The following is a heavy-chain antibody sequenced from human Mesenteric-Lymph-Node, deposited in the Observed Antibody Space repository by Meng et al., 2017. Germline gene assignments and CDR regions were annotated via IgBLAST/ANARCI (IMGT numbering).Heavy chain of an antibody. CDR2: ISYDGSNK. CDR1: GFTFSSYA. Sequence: GESLKISCAASGFTFSSYAMHWVRQAPGKGLEWVAVISYDGSNKYYADSVKGRFTISRDNSKNTLYLQMNSLRAEDTAVYYCARDVYPMITFGGVIVSYYYYGMDVWGQGTTVTVSS. D-gene: IGHD3-16*02. V-gene: IGHV3-30*01. CDR3: ARDVYPMITFGGVIVSYYYYGMDV. J-gene: IGHJ6*02.